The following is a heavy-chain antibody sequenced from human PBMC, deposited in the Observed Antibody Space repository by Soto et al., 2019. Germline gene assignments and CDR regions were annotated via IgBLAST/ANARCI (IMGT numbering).Heavy chain of an antibody. CDR2: ITTTGDAT. V-gene: IGHV3-21*02. CDR3: TRRGDCTSALCYLFGSSWYFDL. CDR1: GFTFGTFS. D-gene: IGHD2-21*02. Sequence: ELAESGGGRVSPGGSLRLSCEASGFTFGTFSMIWVRQAPGKGLEWVSSITTTGDATYADSVKGRFTVSRDNARKSLFLNMANLTAEDTALYYCTRRGDCTSALCYLFGSSWYFDLWGRGTLVTVSS. J-gene: IGHJ2*01.